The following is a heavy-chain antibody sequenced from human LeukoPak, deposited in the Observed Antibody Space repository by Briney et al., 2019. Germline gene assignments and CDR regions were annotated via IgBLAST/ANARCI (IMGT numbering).Heavy chain of an antibody. D-gene: IGHD6-6*01. Sequence: ASVKVSCKTSGYTFTGYFIHWVRQAPGQGLEWMGRINPHSGGTNYAQNFQGRVTMTSDTSINTAYMELSRLKSADTAVYFCARSLPSSSSPFDFWGQGTLVTVSS. CDR3: ARSLPSSSSPFDF. V-gene: IGHV1-2*06. CDR1: GYTFTGYF. J-gene: IGHJ4*02. CDR2: INPHSGGT.